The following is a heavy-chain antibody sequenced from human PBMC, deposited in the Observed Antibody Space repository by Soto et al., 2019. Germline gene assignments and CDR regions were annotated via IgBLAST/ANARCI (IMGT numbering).Heavy chain of an antibody. CDR3: ARHRRTTVAKFCFDN. D-gene: IGHD4-4*01. Sequence: PSETLSLTCTVSGGSINSYCWSWIRQPPGKGLEWIANIFDSGNANYNPSLKSRVTISVDTSKNQFSLKLTSVTAADTAVYYCARHRRTTVAKFCFDNWGQGALVTVSS. V-gene: IGHV4-59*08. CDR2: IFDSGNA. J-gene: IGHJ4*02. CDR1: GGSINSYC.